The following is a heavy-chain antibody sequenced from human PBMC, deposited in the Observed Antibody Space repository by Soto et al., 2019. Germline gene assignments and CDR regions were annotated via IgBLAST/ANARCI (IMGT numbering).Heavy chain of an antibody. CDR3: AREGCSSTSCYPPYYYYGMDV. V-gene: IGHV4-59*01. J-gene: IGHJ6*02. Sequence: XTQSLTCPVSGGSLSSYYWSWIRPKKGKGLEWIGYIYYSGSTDYNPSLKSRVTISVDTSKNQFSLKLSSVTAADTAVYYCAREGCSSTSCYPPYYYYGMDVGGQGTTVTV. CDR2: IYYSGST. D-gene: IGHD2-2*01. CDR1: GGSLSSYY.